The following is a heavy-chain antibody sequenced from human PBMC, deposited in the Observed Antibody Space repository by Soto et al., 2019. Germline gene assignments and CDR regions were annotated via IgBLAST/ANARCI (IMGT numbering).Heavy chain of an antibody. Sequence: QVQLQESGPGLVKPSQTLSLTCTVSGGSISSGGYYWSWIRQHPGKGLEWIGYIYYSGSTYYNPSITSRVTTPVDTAKTQFSRKLSSVTAADTAVYYCARAAHYERSGPMDLWGQGTMVTVSS. J-gene: IGHJ3*01. CDR3: ARAAHYERSGPMDL. CDR1: GGSISSGGYY. V-gene: IGHV4-31*03. CDR2: IYYSGST. D-gene: IGHD3-22*01.